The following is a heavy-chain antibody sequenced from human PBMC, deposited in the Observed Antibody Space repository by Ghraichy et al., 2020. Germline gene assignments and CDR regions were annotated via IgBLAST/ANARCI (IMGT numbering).Heavy chain of an antibody. CDR3: ARVILNRYSGNYYFYY. CDR2: IYYTGSS. CDR1: GASLSNDY. D-gene: IGHD4-11*01. Sequence: LSLTCTVSGASLSNDYWNWIRLPPGRGLEWIGNIYYTGSSNYNPSLKSRVTISLDTAENQFSLKLRSVTAADTAFYYCARVILNRYSGNYYFYYWGQGTRFTVSS. V-gene: IGHV4-59*01. J-gene: IGHJ4*02.